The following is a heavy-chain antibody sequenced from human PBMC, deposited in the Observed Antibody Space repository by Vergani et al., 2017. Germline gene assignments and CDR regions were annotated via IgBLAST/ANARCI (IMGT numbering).Heavy chain of an antibody. CDR1: GGSISSSSYY. CDR2: IYYSGST. Sequence: QLQLQESGPGLVKPSETLSLTCTVSGGSISSSSYYWGWIRQPPGKGLEWIGSIYYSGSTYYNPSLKSRVTISVDTSKNQFSLKLSSVTAADTAVYCCAGRGFWRNSRDYYVDYWGQGTLVTVSS. V-gene: IGHV4-39*01. CDR3: AGRGFWRNSRDYYVDY. D-gene: IGHD3-3*01. J-gene: IGHJ4*02.